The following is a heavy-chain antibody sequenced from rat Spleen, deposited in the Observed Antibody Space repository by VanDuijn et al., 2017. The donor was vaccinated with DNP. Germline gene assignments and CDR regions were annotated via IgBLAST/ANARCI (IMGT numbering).Heavy chain of an antibody. CDR1: GFTFSDYY. D-gene: IGHD1-12*01. CDR3: ARHRTIMPYYYVMDA. J-gene: IGHJ4*01. Sequence: EVLLVESDGGLVQPGRSLKLSCAVSGFTFSDYYMAWVRQAPAKWLEWVATISYNGGTPYYRDSVKGRFTISRDNAQSTLYLQMDSLRSEDTATYYCARHRTIMPYYYVMDAWGQGASVTVSS. CDR2: ISYNGGTP. V-gene: IGHV5-7*01.